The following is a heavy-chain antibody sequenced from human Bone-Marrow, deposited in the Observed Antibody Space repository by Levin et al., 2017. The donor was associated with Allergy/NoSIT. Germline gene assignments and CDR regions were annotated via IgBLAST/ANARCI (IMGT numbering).Heavy chain of an antibody. CDR2: IYYPGST. CDR1: GASISSGDCY. Sequence: SETLSLTCSVSGASISSGDCYWNWIRQPPGKGLEWIGYIYYPGSTSYNPSLKNRFAISVDTSRNQFSLRLTSVTAADTAVYYCVTSTAVTDLDYWGQGILVTVSS. CDR3: VTSTAVTDLDY. D-gene: IGHD2-21*02. J-gene: IGHJ4*02. V-gene: IGHV4-30-4*01.